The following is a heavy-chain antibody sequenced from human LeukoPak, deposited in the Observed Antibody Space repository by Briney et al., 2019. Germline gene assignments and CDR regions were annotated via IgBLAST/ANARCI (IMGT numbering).Heavy chain of an antibody. CDR2: ISGSGGST. D-gene: IGHD3-10*02. CDR3: AELGITMIGGV. Sequence: GGSLRLSCAGSGFTFSSYAMSRVRQAPGKGLEWVSGISGSGGSTYYADSVKGRFTISRDNSKNTLYLQMNSLRAEDTAVYYCAELGITMIGGVWGKGTTVTISS. J-gene: IGHJ6*04. CDR1: GFTFSSYA. V-gene: IGHV3-23*01.